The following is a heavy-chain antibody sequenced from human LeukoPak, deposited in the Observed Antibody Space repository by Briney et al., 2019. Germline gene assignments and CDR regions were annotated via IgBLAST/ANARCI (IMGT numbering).Heavy chain of an antibody. Sequence: SETLSLTCTVSGGSIRSSDYYWAWIRQPPGRGLEWIGTSHYSWSTFYKPPRKRRLTVFPHTSRNQFYMKLSSVTAADTAVYYCARASGVLPSFEWANWFDTWGQGSLVTVSS. CDR2: SHYSWST. V-gene: IGHV4-39*01. CDR1: GGSIRSSDYY. CDR3: ARASGVLPSFEWANWFDT. D-gene: IGHD3-9*01. J-gene: IGHJ5*02.